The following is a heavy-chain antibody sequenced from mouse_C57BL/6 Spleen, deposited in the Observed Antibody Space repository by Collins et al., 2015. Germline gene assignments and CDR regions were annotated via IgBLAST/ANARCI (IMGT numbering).Heavy chain of an antibody. V-gene: IGHV3-6*02. CDR2: ISYDGSN. CDR1: GYSITSGYY. Sequence: DVQLQESGPGLVKPSQSLSLTCSVTGYSITSGYYWNWIRQFPGNKLEWMGYISYDGSNNYNPSLKNRISITRDTSKNQFFLKLNSVTTEDTATYYCAREGYYGSRAMDYWGQGTSVTVSS. J-gene: IGHJ4*01. D-gene: IGHD1-1*01. CDR3: AREGYYGSRAMDY.